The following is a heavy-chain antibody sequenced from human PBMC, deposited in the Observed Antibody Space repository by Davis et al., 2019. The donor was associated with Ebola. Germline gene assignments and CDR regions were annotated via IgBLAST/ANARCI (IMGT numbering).Heavy chain of an antibody. V-gene: IGHV4-34*01. CDR2: INHSGST. CDR1: GGSFSGYY. CDR3: ARGHIYGDYGPSGYGMDV. Sequence: MPGGSLRLSCAVYGGSFSGYYWSWIRQPPGKGLEWIGEINHSGSTNYNPSLKSRVTISVDTSKNQFSLKLSSVTAADTAVYYCARGHIYGDYGPSGYGMDVWGQGTTVTVSS. D-gene: IGHD4-17*01. J-gene: IGHJ6*02.